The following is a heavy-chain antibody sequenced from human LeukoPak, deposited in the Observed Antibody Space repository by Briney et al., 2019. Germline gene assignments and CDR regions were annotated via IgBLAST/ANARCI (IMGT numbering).Heavy chain of an antibody. V-gene: IGHV3-23*01. CDR2: VSGSGGGT. D-gene: IGHD3/OR15-3a*01. J-gene: IGHJ4*02. Sequence: PGGSLRLSCAVSGFTFRTYAMSWVRQAPGKGLEWDSVVSGSGGGTYYADSVKGRFTISRDNAKNTLFLQMNSLRAEDTAVYYCARERGTGFDSWGQGTLVTVSS. CDR3: ARERGTGFDS. CDR1: GFTFRTYA.